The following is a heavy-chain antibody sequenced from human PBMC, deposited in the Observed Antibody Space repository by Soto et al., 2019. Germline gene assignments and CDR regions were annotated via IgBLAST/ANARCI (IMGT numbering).Heavy chain of an antibody. CDR3: ANDRSNTYCSGGSCYRAFDY. J-gene: IGHJ4*02. CDR2: ISYDGSNK. V-gene: IGHV3-30*18. D-gene: IGHD2-15*01. CDR1: GFTFSSYG. Sequence: QVQLVESGGGEVQPGRSLRLSCAASGFTFSSYGMHWVRQAPGKGLEWVAVISYDGSNKYYADSVKGRFTISRDNSKNTLYLQMNSLRAEDTAAYYCANDRSNTYCSGGSCYRAFDYWGQGTLVTVSS.